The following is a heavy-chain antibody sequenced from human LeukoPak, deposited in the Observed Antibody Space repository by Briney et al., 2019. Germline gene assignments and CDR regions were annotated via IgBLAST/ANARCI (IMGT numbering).Heavy chain of an antibody. CDR2: IWFDGTNK. V-gene: IGHV3-33*01. D-gene: IGHD5-24*01. J-gene: IGHJ4*02. CDR1: GFTFSSYG. Sequence: GGSLRLSCAASGFTFSSYGMHWVRQAPGKGLEWVAVIWFDGTNKYFADSVKGRFTISRDNSKNTLYLQMNSLRAEDTAVYYCARRDGYNADSDYWSQGTLVTVSS. CDR3: ARRDGYNADSDY.